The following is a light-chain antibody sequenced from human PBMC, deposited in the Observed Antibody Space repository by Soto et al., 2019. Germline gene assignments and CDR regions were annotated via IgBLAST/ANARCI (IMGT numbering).Light chain of an antibody. J-gene: IGKJ1*01. V-gene: IGKV3-11*01. Sequence: EIVLTHSPATLSLSPWEIATLSCRASQSVKTFLVWYQQRPGQAPRLLIHDASHRAAGIPARFSGSGFGTEFTLTISSLQSEDFAVYYCQQYNNWPRTFGQGTKVDNK. CDR3: QQYNNWPRT. CDR1: QSVKTF. CDR2: DAS.